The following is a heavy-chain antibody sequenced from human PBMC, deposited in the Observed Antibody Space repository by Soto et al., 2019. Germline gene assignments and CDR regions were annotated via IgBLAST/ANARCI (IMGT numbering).Heavy chain of an antibody. CDR1: GFTFSDYA. J-gene: IGHJ4*02. Sequence: VQLVESGGGVVQPGRSLRLSCAASGFTFSDYAMHWVRQAPGKGLEWVAVVSHDGRNTHYADSVKGRFTISRDSCKNTVSLEMTSLIAEEMAVYYCGKGGLQWRVTADFNYWGQGALVTVSS. D-gene: IGHD6-19*01. CDR2: VSHDGRNT. V-gene: IGHV3-30*18. CDR3: GKGGLQWRVTADFNY.